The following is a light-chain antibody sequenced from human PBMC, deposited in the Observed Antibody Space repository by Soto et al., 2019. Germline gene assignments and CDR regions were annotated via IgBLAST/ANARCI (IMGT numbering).Light chain of an antibody. V-gene: IGKV3-11*01. CDR2: DAS. J-gene: IGKJ2*01. CDR3: QPRANWPPT. CDR1: RSVGSF. Sequence: EIVLTQSPATLSLSPGERATLSCRASRSVGSFLAWFQQKPGQAPRLLIYDASNRATGIPARFSGSGSGTDFTLTISSLEPEDFAVYYCQPRANWPPTFGQGTKLEI.